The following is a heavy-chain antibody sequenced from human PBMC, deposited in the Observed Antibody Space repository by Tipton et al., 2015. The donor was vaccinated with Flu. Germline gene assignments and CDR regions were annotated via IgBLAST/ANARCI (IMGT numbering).Heavy chain of an antibody. V-gene: IGHV4-38-2*02. CDR3: ARDPSLGMPEYFDS. CDR1: GHSISSDYY. J-gene: IGHJ4*02. D-gene: IGHD2-2*01. Sequence: TLSLTCTISGHSISSDYYWGWIRQPPGKGLEWIGNVHRSGHPYYNASLKSRVTMSVDSSKNQFSLRLSSVTAADTAVYFCARDPSLGMPEYFDSWGQGTLVTASS. CDR2: VHRSGHP.